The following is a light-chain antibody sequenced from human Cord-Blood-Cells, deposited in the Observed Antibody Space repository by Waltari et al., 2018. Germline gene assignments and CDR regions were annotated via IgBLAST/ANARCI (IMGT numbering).Light chain of an antibody. Sequence: QSPLTQPASVSGSPGQSLTTPCTGTSTDVGGYNYVSWYQQHPGKAPKLMIYDVSNRPSGVSNRFSGSKSGNTASLTISGLQAEDEADYYCSSYTSSSHVVFGGGAKLTVL. V-gene: IGLV2-14*01. CDR2: DVS. J-gene: IGLJ2*01. CDR1: STDVGGYNY. CDR3: SSYTSSSHVV.